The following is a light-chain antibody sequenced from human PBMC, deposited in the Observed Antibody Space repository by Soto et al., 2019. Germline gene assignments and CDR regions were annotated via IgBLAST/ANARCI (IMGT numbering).Light chain of an antibody. Sequence: QSALTQPRSVSGSPGQSVTISCTGTSSDVGGYNYVSWYQHNPGKAPKLMIFDVSARPSGVPDRFSGSKSGNTASLTISGLQAEDEADYYCCSYAGSYTYVFGTGTKLTVL. V-gene: IGLV2-11*01. CDR2: DVS. CDR3: CSYAGSYTYV. CDR1: SSDVGGYNY. J-gene: IGLJ1*01.